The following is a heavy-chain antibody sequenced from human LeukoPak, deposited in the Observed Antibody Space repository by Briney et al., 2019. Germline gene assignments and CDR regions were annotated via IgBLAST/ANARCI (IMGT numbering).Heavy chain of an antibody. CDR3: ARSYYHFWSDYQYPGDY. CDR1: GYTFTSYA. D-gene: IGHD3-3*01. CDR2: INNNTGNP. Sequence: ASVKVSCKASGYTFTSYAMNWVRQAPGQGLEWMGWINNNTGNPTYAQGFTGRFVFSLDTSVSTAYLQISSLKAEDTAVYYCARSYYHFWSDYQYPGDYWGQGTLVTVSS. J-gene: IGHJ4*02. V-gene: IGHV7-4-1*02.